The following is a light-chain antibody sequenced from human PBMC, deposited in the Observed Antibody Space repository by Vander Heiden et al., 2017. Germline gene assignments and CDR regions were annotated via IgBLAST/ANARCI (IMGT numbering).Light chain of an antibody. V-gene: IGLV1-36*01. J-gene: IGLJ1*01. Sequence: QSALTQPPSVSAAPWQTVSISCSGSASNIGNNAVTWYQQFPGKPPKLIMYFDDLRPSGVSARFSGSKSGTSASLAISGLQSEDEADYYCASWDDGRNGYVFGTGTKVTVL. CDR2: FDD. CDR1: ASNIGNNA. CDR3: ASWDDGRNGYV.